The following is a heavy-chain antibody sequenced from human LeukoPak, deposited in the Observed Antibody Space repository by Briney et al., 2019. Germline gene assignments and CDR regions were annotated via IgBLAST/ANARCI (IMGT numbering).Heavy chain of an antibody. D-gene: IGHD3-22*01. Sequence: PGGSLRLSCAASGFTFSSYSLNWVRQAPRKGLEWVSSISSSRTYIYYADSVKGRFTISRDNAKNSLYLQMNSLRAEDTAVYYCARDLLPNYYDSSGPPDYWGQGTLVTVSS. V-gene: IGHV3-21*01. CDR1: GFTFSSYS. CDR2: ISSSRTYI. J-gene: IGHJ4*02. CDR3: ARDLLPNYYDSSGPPDY.